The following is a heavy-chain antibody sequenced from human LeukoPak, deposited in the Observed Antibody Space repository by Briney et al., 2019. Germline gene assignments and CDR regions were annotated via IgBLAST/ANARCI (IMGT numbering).Heavy chain of an antibody. Sequence: PSETLSLTFIVSGGSISSDDYYWSWIRQPPGRGLEWIGYIYHSGFTYDNPSLKSRVTISVDKSKNQFSLKLSSVTAADTAVYYCARVDSSSSREFDYWGQGTLVTVSS. CDR2: IYHSGFT. V-gene: IGHV4-30-2*01. J-gene: IGHJ4*02. D-gene: IGHD6-6*01. CDR1: GGSISSDDYY. CDR3: ARVDSSSSREFDY.